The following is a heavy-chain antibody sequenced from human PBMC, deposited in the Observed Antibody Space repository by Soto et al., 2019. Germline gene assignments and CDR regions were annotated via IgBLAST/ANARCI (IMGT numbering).Heavy chain of an antibody. CDR1: GFTFSSYA. CDR2: ISYDGSNK. J-gene: IGHJ4*02. D-gene: IGHD3-10*01. Sequence: QVQLVESGGGVVQPGRSLRLSCAASGFTFSSYAMHWVRQAPGKGLEWVAVISYDGSNKYYADSVKGRFTISRDNSKNTLYLQMNSLRAEDTAVYYCARGSEAVLTPDYFDYWGQGTLVTVSS. V-gene: IGHV3-30-3*01. CDR3: ARGSEAVLTPDYFDY.